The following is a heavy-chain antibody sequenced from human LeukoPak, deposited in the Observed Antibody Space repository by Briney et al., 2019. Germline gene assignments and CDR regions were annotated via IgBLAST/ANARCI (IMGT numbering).Heavy chain of an antibody. CDR1: GGPISSGDYY. J-gene: IGHJ4*02. CDR3: ARAGGTVAGPQQQFDY. CDR2: IYYSGST. Sequence: SETLSLTCTVSGGPISSGDYYWSWIRQPPGKGLEWIGYIYYSGSTYYNPSLKSRVTISIDTSKNQFSLKLNSVTAADTAVYYCARAGGTVAGPQQQFDYWGQGTLVTVSS. D-gene: IGHD6-19*01. V-gene: IGHV4-30-4*01.